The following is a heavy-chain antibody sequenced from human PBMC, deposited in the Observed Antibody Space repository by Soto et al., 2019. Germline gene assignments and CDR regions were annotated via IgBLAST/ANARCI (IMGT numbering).Heavy chain of an antibody. CDR3: ARDLDGSGSYYTDY. J-gene: IGHJ4*02. Sequence: ASVKVSCKASGYVFIGYGISWVRQAPGQGLEWMGWISRHNGNTNYAQKFQGRVTMTTDASTSTAYMELRSLRSDDTAVYYCARDLDGSGSYYTDYWGQGTLVTVSS. D-gene: IGHD3-10*01. CDR1: GYVFIGYG. V-gene: IGHV1-18*01. CDR2: ISRHNGNT.